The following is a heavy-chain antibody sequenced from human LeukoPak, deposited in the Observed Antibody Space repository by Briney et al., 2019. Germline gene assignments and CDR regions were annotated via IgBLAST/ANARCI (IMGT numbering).Heavy chain of an antibody. V-gene: IGHV4-34*01. Sequence: SETLSLTCAVHGGSFSGSYWTWIRQPPGKGLEWIGEITHSRSTNYSPSLKSRLTISVDTSKNQLSLKLTSVTAADTAVYYCAMHTVIASSWSLDYWGQGTLVTVSS. J-gene: IGHJ4*02. D-gene: IGHD6-13*01. CDR3: AMHTVIASSWSLDY. CDR2: ITHSRST. CDR1: GGSFSGSY.